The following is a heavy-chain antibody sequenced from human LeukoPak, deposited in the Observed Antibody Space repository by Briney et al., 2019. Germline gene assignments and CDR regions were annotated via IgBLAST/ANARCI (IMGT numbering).Heavy chain of an antibody. J-gene: IGHJ4*02. V-gene: IGHV4-61*02. Sequence: SQTLPLTCTVSGGSINGGNYYWTWLRQPAGKGLEWIGRISPSGSTNHNPSLTSRVTISVDTSKNQFSLKLNFVTAADTAVYYCARVSYQEGVDYWGQGTLVTVSS. CDR2: ISPSGST. CDR1: GGSINGGNYY. CDR3: ARVSYQEGVDY. D-gene: IGHD2-2*01.